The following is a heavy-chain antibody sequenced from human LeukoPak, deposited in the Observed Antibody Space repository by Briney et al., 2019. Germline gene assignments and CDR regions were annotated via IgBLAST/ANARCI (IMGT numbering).Heavy chain of an antibody. CDR2: ISYDGSNK. CDR3: ARDFQDTAMVVPDY. CDR1: GFTFSSYA. D-gene: IGHD5-18*01. V-gene: IGHV3-30-3*01. J-gene: IGHJ4*02. Sequence: GGSLRLSCAASGFTFSSYAMHWVRQAPGKGPEWVAVISYDGSNKYYADSVKGRFTISRDNSKNTLYLQMNSLRAEDTAVYYCARDFQDTAMVVPDYWGQGTLVTVSS.